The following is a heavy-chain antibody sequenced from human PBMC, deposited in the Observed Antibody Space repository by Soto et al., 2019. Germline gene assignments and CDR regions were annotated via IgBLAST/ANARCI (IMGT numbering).Heavy chain of an antibody. Sequence: GGSLRLSCAASGFTFSSYVMSWVRQAPGKGLEWVANIKQDGSEKYYVDSVKGRFTISRDNAKNSLYLQMNSLRAEDTAVYYCARERAGKYYGMDVWGQGTTVTVSS. CDR1: GFTFSSYV. CDR2: IKQDGSEK. V-gene: IGHV3-7*01. J-gene: IGHJ6*02. CDR3: ARERAGKYYGMDV.